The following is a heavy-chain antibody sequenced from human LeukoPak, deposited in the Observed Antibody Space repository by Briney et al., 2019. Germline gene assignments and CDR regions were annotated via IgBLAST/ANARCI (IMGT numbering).Heavy chain of an antibody. Sequence: WGSLRLSCAASGFTFSSYAMSWVRQAPGKGLEWVSAISGSGGSTYYADSVKGRFTISRDNSKNPLYLQMNSLRAEDTAVYSCAKEVGSSGWFPFDYWGQGTLVTVSS. CDR3: AKEVGSSGWFPFDY. CDR1: GFTFSSYA. CDR2: ISGSGGST. J-gene: IGHJ4*02. D-gene: IGHD6-19*01. V-gene: IGHV3-23*01.